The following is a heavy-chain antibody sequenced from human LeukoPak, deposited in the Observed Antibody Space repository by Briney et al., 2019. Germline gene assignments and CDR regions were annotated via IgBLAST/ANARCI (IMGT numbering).Heavy chain of an antibody. Sequence: PRGSLRLSCAASGFTFSSYSMNWVRQAPGKGLEWVSAISSSSSYIYYADSVKGRFTISRDNAKNSLYLQMNSLRAEDTAVYYCARDRGYDYVWGSYRHDYWGQGTLVTVSS. CDR2: ISSSSSYI. CDR1: GFTFSSYS. V-gene: IGHV3-21*01. J-gene: IGHJ4*02. D-gene: IGHD3-16*02. CDR3: ARDRGYDYVWGSYRHDY.